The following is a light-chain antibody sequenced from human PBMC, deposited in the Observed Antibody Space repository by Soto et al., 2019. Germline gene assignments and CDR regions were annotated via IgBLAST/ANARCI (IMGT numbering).Light chain of an antibody. CDR2: DAF. CDR3: QQYDNVPIT. Sequence: DSHLTQLPSSLSASVGDRNTITCXASQDIGNYLNWYQQKPGKAPKLLIYDAFTLESGVPSRFSGSGSGTDFTFTISSLQPEDFATYYCQQYDNVPITFGQGTRLEIK. J-gene: IGKJ5*01. CDR1: QDIGNY. V-gene: IGKV1-33*01.